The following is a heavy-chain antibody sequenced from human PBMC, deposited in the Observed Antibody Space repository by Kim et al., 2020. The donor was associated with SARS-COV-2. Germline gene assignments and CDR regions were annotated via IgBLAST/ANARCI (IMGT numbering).Heavy chain of an antibody. D-gene: IGHD3-10*01. V-gene: IGHV3-30*18. CDR2: ISYDGSNK. Sequence: CAASGFTFSSYGMHWVRQAPGKGLEWVAVISYDGSNKYYADSVKGRFTISRDNSKNTLYLQMNSLRAEDTAVYYCAKESGSGSYYAWTYYYYGM. J-gene: IGHJ6*01. CDR3: AKESGSGSYYAWTYYYYGM. CDR1: GFTFSSYG.